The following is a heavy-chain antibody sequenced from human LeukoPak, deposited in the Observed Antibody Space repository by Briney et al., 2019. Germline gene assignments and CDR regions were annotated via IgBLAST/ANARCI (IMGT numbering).Heavy chain of an antibody. J-gene: IGHJ4*02. V-gene: IGHV4-38-2*01. CDR2: IYYSGST. D-gene: IGHD5-18*01. CDR3: VRDTTTDY. CDR1: GYSISSGYY. Sequence: SETLSLTCAVSGYSISSGYYWGWIRQPPGKGLEWIGSIYYSGSTYYNPSLKSRVTISVDTSKNQFSLKLSSVTAADTAVYYCVRDTTTDYWGQGTLVTVSS.